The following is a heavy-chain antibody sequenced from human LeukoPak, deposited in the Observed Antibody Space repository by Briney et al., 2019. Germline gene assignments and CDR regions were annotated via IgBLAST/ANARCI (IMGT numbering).Heavy chain of an antibody. D-gene: IGHD3-10*01. Sequence: GGSLRLSCEVSGFNLRTYSMNWVRQAPGKGLEWISSISKTSTYIYYADSVKGRFTISRDNANNTLYLQMDSLGAEDTAVYYCARGSGVHFWGQGTLVIVSS. J-gene: IGHJ4*02. CDR2: ISKTSTYI. CDR1: GFNLRTYS. CDR3: ARGSGVHF. V-gene: IGHV3-21*01.